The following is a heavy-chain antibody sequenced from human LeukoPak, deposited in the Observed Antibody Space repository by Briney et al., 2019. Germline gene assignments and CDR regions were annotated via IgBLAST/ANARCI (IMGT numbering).Heavy chain of an antibody. V-gene: IGHV5-51*01. Sequence: GGSLQISWKGSGYSFTSYWSGWVRRLPGKGLGGMGIIYPGDSDTRYSPSFQGQVTISADKSITTAYLQCSSLKASDTSMYYCARRYYYGSGTYFDYWGQGTLVTVPS. CDR2: IYPGDSDT. CDR1: GYSFTSYW. CDR3: ARRYYYGSGTYFDY. D-gene: IGHD3-10*01. J-gene: IGHJ4*02.